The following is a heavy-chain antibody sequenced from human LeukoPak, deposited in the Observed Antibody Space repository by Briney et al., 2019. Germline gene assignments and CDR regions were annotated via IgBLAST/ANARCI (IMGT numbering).Heavy chain of an antibody. V-gene: IGHV3-23*01. CDR1: GFTFSSYA. CDR3: VRGYDIFDY. CDR2: IGTHGTTT. J-gene: IGHJ4*02. D-gene: IGHD5-12*01. Sequence: PGGSLRLSCAASGFTFSSYAMTWVRQAPGKGLEWVSSIGTHGTTTYYADSVKGRFTISRDNSRNTVYLQMDSLTTEDTAVYYCVRGYDIFDYLGQGTLVSVSP.